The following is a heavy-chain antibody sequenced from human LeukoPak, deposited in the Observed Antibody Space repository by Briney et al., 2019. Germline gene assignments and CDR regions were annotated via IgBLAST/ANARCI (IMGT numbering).Heavy chain of an antibody. J-gene: IGHJ4*02. D-gene: IGHD2-15*01. Sequence: GGSLRLSCAASGFTFDDYGMHWVRQAPGKGLEWVAVISYDGSNKYYADSVKGRFTISRDNSKNTLILQMNSLRAEDTAVYYCAKDLGYCGVGSCTTIDYWGQGTLVTVSS. V-gene: IGHV3-30*18. CDR3: AKDLGYCGVGSCTTIDY. CDR1: GFTFDDYG. CDR2: ISYDGSNK.